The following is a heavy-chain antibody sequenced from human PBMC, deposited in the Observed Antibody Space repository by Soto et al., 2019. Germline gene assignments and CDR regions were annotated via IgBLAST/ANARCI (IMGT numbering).Heavy chain of an antibody. CDR2: IKQGGIEK. Sequence: EVQLVESGGDFAQPGGSLRLSCAASGFTLSNFWVNWVRQAPGKGLEWVANIKQGGIEKNYVDSVKGRFTISRDDTKNSLFLQMNNLSAEDTAIYYCLVTTSAFDIWGRGTTVTVSS. J-gene: IGHJ3*02. D-gene: IGHD4-17*01. V-gene: IGHV3-7*01. CDR3: LVTTSAFDI. CDR1: GFTLSNFW.